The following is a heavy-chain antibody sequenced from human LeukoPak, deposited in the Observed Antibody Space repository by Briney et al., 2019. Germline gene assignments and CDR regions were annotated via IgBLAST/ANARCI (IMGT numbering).Heavy chain of an antibody. CDR3: ARDFYGSGSTFYYYYYMDV. CDR2: IYHSGST. V-gene: IGHV4-38-2*02. D-gene: IGHD3-10*01. Sequence: SETLSLTCAVSGYSISSGYYWGWIRQPPGKGLEWIGSIYHSGSTNYNPSLKSRVTMSVDTSKNQFSLKLSSVTAADTAVYYCARDFYGSGSTFYYYYYMDVWGKGTTVTVSS. J-gene: IGHJ6*03. CDR1: GYSISSGYY.